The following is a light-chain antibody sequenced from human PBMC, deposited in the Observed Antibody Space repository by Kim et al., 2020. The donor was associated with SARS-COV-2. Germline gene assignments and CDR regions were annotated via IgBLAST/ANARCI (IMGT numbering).Light chain of an antibody. CDR1: QDITRY. CDR2: ETS. CDR3: QHDDSLPYT. J-gene: IGKJ2*01. V-gene: IGKV1-33*01. Sequence: SVSVGDRVTITCQASQDITRYLNWYQQKPGEAPKLLIYETSNLETGVPSRFSGSGFGTDFSFTISSLQPEDVATYYCQHDDSLPYTFGRGTKLEI.